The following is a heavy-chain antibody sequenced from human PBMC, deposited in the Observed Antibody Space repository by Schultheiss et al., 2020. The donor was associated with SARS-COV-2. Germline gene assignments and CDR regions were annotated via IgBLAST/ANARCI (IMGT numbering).Heavy chain of an antibody. CDR3: ARAVDDSSGYYINWFDP. V-gene: IGHV3-23*01. CDR1: GFTFSSYA. Sequence: GALRLSCAASGFTFSSYAMSWVRQAPGKGLEWVSAISGSGGSTYYADSVKGRFTISRDNAKNSLYLQMNSLRAEDTAVYYCARAVDDSSGYYINWFDPWGQGTLVTVSS. CDR2: ISGSGGST. D-gene: IGHD3-22*01. J-gene: IGHJ5*02.